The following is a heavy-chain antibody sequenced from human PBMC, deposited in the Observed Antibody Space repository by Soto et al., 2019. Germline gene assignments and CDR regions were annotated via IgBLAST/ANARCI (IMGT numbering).Heavy chain of an antibody. V-gene: IGHV4-31*03. Sequence: QVQLQESGPGLVKPSQTLSLTCTVSGGSISSGGYYWSWIRQHPGKGLEWIGYIYYSGSTYYNPSLQSRVTISVDTSKNQFSLKLSSVTAADTAVYYCARDKGRGSGSWYYYGMDVWGQGTTVTVSS. CDR3: ARDKGRGSGSWYYYGMDV. D-gene: IGHD3-10*01. CDR2: IYYSGST. J-gene: IGHJ6*02. CDR1: GGSISSGGYY.